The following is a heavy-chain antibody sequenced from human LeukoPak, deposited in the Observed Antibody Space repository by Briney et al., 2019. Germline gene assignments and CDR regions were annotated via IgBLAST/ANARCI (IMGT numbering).Heavy chain of an antibody. J-gene: IGHJ6*02. V-gene: IGHV1-46*01. CDR3: ARRGLSRIAAAGSYYYYGVDV. D-gene: IGHD6-13*01. CDR2: INPSGGST. CDR1: GYTFTSYY. Sequence: ASVKVSCKASGYTFTSYYMHWVRQAPGQGLEWMGIINPSGGSTSYAQKFQGRVTMTRDTSTSTVYMELSSLRSEDTAVYYCARRGLSRIAAAGSYYYYGVDVWGQGTTVTVSS.